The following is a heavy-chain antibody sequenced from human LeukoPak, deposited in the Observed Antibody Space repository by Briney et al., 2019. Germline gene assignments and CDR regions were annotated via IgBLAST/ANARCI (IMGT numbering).Heavy chain of an antibody. D-gene: IGHD2-15*01. CDR1: GFTFDDYA. CDR3: AKEGIVVSMVPTNYYYGMDV. CDR2: ISWNSGSI. V-gene: IGHV3-9*01. J-gene: IGHJ6*02. Sequence: GRSLRLSCAASGFTFDDYAMHWVRQAPGKGLEWVSGISWNSGSIGYADSVRGRFTISRDNAKNSLYLQMNSLRAEDTALYYCAKEGIVVSMVPTNYYYGMDVWGQGTTVTVSS.